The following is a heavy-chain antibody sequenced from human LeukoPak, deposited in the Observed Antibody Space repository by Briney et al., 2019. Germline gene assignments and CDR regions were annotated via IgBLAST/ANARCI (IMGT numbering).Heavy chain of an antibody. J-gene: IGHJ4*02. Sequence: GESLQISCKGFGYSFTSYCNCWLRQLPGKGLEWMGIIYPGDSDTKYSPSFQGQVTISADESISAAYLQWTTLKASDTAMYYCVRRQYFDSSGYGIDYWGQGTLVTVSS. V-gene: IGHV5-51*01. CDR1: GYSFTSYC. D-gene: IGHD3-22*01. CDR3: VRRQYFDSSGYGIDY. CDR2: IYPGDSDT.